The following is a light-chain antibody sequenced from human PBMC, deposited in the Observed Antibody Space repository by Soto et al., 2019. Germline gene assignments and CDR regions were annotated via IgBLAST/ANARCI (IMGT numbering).Light chain of an antibody. CDR3: LQDYNYPLT. CDR2: AAS. Sequence: AIQMTQSPSSLSASVGDRVTITCQASQGIRDDLGWYQQKPGKAPKLLISAASSLQSGVPSRFSGSGSGTDFTLTISSLQPEDFATYYCLQDYNYPLTFGQGTKVEIK. V-gene: IGKV1-6*01. CDR1: QGIRDD. J-gene: IGKJ1*01.